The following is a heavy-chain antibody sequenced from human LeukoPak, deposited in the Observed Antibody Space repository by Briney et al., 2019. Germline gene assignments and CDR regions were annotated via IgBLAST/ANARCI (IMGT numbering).Heavy chain of an antibody. J-gene: IGHJ3*01. CDR2: IKEDGSVK. Sequence: GRSLRLSCAASGFTFSSYAMNWVRQAPGKGLEWVTNIKEDGSVKNYADSVKGRFTISRDNAKNSLYLDINCLRAEDTAVYYCARQWGWFTSGWWLDTLDVWGQGSMVIVSS. CDR1: GFTFSSYA. CDR3: ARQWGWFTSGWWLDTLDV. D-gene: IGHD6-19*01. V-gene: IGHV3-7*01.